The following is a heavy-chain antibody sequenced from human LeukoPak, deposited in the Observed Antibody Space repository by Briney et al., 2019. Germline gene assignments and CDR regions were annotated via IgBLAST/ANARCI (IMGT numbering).Heavy chain of an antibody. CDR2: IWYDGSKK. CDR1: GFTFSSYG. CDR3: ARGGSITMVRGVIAY. D-gene: IGHD3-10*01. Sequence: GRALRLSCAASGFTFSSYGMHWVRQAPGKGLERVAVIWYDGSKKYYADSVKGRFTISRDNSKNTLYLHMNSLRAEDTAVYYCARGGSITMVRGVIAYWGQGTLVTVSS. J-gene: IGHJ4*02. V-gene: IGHV3-33*01.